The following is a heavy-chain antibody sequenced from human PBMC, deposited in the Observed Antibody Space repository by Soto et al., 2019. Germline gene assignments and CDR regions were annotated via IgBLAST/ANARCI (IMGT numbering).Heavy chain of an antibody. J-gene: IGHJ6*02. CDR2: ISSSSSYT. V-gene: IGHV3-11*06. CDR3: ARVGDFWSGYPHHEGRYGMDV. Sequence: QVQLVESGGGLVKPGGSLRLSCAASGFTFSDYYMSWIRQAPGKGLEWVSYISSSSSYTNYADSVKGRFTISRDNSKNTLYLQMNSLRAEDTAVYYCARVGDFWSGYPHHEGRYGMDVWGQGTTVTVSS. CDR1: GFTFSDYY. D-gene: IGHD3-3*01.